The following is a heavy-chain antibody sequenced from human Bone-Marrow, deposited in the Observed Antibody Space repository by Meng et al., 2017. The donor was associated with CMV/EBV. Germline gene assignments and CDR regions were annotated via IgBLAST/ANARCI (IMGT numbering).Heavy chain of an antibody. J-gene: IGHJ4*02. Sequence: LSLTCAASGFTFSSYEMNWVRQAPGKGLEWVSYISSSGSTIYYADSVKGRFTISRDNAKNPLYLQMNSLRAEDTAVYYCARDAYGDYYNLIDYWGQGTLVTVSS. D-gene: IGHD2-21*02. CDR1: GFTFSSYE. CDR2: ISSSGSTI. CDR3: ARDAYGDYYNLIDY. V-gene: IGHV3-48*03.